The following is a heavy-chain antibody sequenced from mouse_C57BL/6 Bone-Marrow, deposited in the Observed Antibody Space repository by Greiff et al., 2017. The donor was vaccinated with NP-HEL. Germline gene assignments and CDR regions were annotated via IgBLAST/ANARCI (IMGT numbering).Heavy chain of an antibody. Sequence: QVQLKESGAELVKPGASVKMSCKASGYTFTTYPIEWMKQNHGKSLEWIGNFHPYNDDTKYNEKFKGKATLTVEKSSSTVYLELSRLTSDDAAVYYCARGEDYDGLFAYWGQGTLVTVSA. CDR1: GYTFTTYP. CDR2: FHPYNDDT. D-gene: IGHD2-4*01. CDR3: ARGEDYDGLFAY. J-gene: IGHJ3*01. V-gene: IGHV1-47*01.